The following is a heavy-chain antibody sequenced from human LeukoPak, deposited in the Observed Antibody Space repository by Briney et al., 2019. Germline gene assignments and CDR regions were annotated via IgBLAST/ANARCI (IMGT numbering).Heavy chain of an antibody. Sequence: PSETLSLTCAVYGGSFGGYYWSWIRQPPGKGLEWIGEINHSGSTNYNPSLKSRVTISVDTSKNQFSLKLSSVTAADTAVYYCARESMIVNNWGQGTLVTVSS. J-gene: IGHJ4*02. CDR3: ARESMIVNN. CDR2: INHSGST. D-gene: IGHD3-22*01. V-gene: IGHV4-34*01. CDR1: GGSFGGYY.